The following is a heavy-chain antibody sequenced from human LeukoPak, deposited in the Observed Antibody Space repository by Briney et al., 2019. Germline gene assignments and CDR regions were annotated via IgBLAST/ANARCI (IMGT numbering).Heavy chain of an antibody. D-gene: IGHD1-26*01. Sequence: GASVKVSCKASGGTFSSYGISWVRQAPGQGLEWMGGIIPIFGTANYAQKFQGRVTITADESTSTAYMELSSLRSEDTAVYYCARDNGPISGSRHIDYWGQGTLVTVSS. CDR2: IIPIFGTA. CDR3: ARDNGPISGSRHIDY. J-gene: IGHJ4*02. CDR1: GGTFSSYG. V-gene: IGHV1-69*13.